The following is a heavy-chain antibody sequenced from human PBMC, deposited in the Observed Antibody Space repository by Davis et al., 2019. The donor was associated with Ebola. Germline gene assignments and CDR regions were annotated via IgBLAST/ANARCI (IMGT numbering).Heavy chain of an antibody. D-gene: IGHD6-19*01. CDR2: ISSTSRTI. V-gene: IGHV3-48*03. J-gene: IGHJ6*02. CDR1: GFTFSSFA. CDR3: VRGAVAGNSRRTGMDV. Sequence: GESLKISCAASGFTFSSFAMSWVRQAPGKGLEWVSYISSTSRTIYYADSVKGRFTISRDNAKNSLFLQMNSLRGEDTAVYYCVRGAVAGNSRRTGMDVWGQGTTVTVSS.